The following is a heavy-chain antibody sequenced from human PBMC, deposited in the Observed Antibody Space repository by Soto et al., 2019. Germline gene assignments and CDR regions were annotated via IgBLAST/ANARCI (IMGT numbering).Heavy chain of an antibody. V-gene: IGHV4-34*01. J-gene: IGHJ6*02. CDR3: ARLAAAAGTLGYYYYYGMDV. CDR2: INHSGST. Sequence: PTETLALTCAVYGGSCGGEHWSWIRQPPGKGLEWIGEINHSGSTNYNPSLKSRVTISVDTSKNQFSLKLSSVTAADTAVYYCARLAAAAGTLGYYYYYGMDVWGQGTTVT. CDR1: GGSCGGEH. D-gene: IGHD6-13*01.